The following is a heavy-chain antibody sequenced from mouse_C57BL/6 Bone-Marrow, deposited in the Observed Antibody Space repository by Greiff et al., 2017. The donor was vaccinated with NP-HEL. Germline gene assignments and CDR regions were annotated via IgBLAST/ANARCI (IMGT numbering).Heavy chain of an antibody. D-gene: IGHD1-1*01. CDR3: ARSPLITTVVATRGYFDV. V-gene: IGHV1-76*01. J-gene: IGHJ1*03. Sequence: RPGQGLEWIARIYPGSGNTYYNEKFKGKATLTAEKSSSTAYMQLSSLTSEDSAVYFCARSPLITTVVATRGYFDVWGTGTTVTVSS. CDR2: IYPGSGNT.